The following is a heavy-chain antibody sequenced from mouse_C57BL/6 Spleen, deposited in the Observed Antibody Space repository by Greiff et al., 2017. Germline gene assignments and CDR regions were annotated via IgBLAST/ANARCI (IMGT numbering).Heavy chain of an antibody. CDR2: IDPSDSYT. V-gene: IGHV1-69*01. CDR1: GYTFTSYW. CDR3: ARECDYDGEFDY. J-gene: IGHJ3*01. Sequence: QVQLQQSGAELVMPGASVKLSCKASGYTFTSYWMHWVKQRPGQGLEWIGEIDPSDSYTNYNQKFKGKSTLTADKSSSTAYMQLSSLTSEDSAVXYCARECDYDGEFDYWGKGTMVTVSA. D-gene: IGHD2-4*01.